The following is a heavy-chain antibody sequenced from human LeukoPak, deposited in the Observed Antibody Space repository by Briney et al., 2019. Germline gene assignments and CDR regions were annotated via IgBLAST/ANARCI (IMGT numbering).Heavy chain of an antibody. Sequence: GGSLRLSCAASGFTFSSYAMRWVRQAPGKGLEWVSAIGGSGVITYYADSVKGRFTISRDNSKNTLYLQINSLRAEDTAVYYCTKGRGGGYYFDYWGQGTLVTVSS. CDR2: IGGSGVIT. J-gene: IGHJ4*02. D-gene: IGHD3-22*01. V-gene: IGHV3-23*01. CDR3: TKGRGGGYYFDY. CDR1: GFTFSSYA.